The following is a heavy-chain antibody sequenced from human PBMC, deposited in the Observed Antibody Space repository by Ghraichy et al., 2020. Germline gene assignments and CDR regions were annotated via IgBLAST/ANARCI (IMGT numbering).Heavy chain of an antibody. J-gene: IGHJ3*02. V-gene: IGHV4-61*01. Sequence: SETLSLTCTVSGGSVSSGSYYWSWIRQPPGKGLEWIGYIYYSGSTNYNPSLKSRVTISVDTSKNQFSLKLSSVTAADTAVYYCAREDPRDAFDIWGQGTMVTVSS. CDR3: AREDPRDAFDI. CDR2: IYYSGST. CDR1: GGSVSSGSYY.